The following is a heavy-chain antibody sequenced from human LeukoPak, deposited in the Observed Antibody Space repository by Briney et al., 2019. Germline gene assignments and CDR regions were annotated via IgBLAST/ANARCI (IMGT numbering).Heavy chain of an antibody. CDR1: GGSISSYY. D-gene: IGHD3-22*01. Sequence: KPSETLSLTCTVSGGSISSYYWSWIRQPPGKGLEWIGEINHSGSTNYNPSLKSRVTISVDTSKNQFSLKLSSVTAADTAVYYCARGFHLPSGSGYYYGIWGQGTMVTVSS. CDR2: INHSGST. J-gene: IGHJ3*02. CDR3: ARGFHLPSGSGYYYGI. V-gene: IGHV4-34*01.